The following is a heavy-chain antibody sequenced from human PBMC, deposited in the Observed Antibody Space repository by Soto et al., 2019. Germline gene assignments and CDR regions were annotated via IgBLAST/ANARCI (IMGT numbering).Heavy chain of an antibody. Sequence: GGSLRLSCAASGFTFSSYSMSWVLHAPGKGLEWVSAISGSGSSTYYADSVKGRFTISRDNSKNTLDLQMNSLRAEDTDLYYCSNPVGGMDVWGQGTTVTVSS. D-gene: IGHD1-26*01. J-gene: IGHJ6*02. CDR2: ISGSGSST. CDR3: SNPVGGMDV. CDR1: GFTFSSYS. V-gene: IGHV3-23*01.